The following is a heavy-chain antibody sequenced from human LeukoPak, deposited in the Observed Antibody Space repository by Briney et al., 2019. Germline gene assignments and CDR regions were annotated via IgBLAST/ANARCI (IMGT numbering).Heavy chain of an antibody. Sequence: SETLSLTCTVSGGSISSYYWSWIRQPPGKGLEWIGYIYYSGTTNYNPSLKSRVTISVDTSKNHFSLNLSSVTAADTAMYYCARHQSVTGSPLDYWGQGTLVTVSS. CDR3: ARHQSVTGSPLDY. J-gene: IGHJ4*02. V-gene: IGHV4-59*08. CDR2: IYYSGTT. CDR1: GGSISSYY. D-gene: IGHD3-9*01.